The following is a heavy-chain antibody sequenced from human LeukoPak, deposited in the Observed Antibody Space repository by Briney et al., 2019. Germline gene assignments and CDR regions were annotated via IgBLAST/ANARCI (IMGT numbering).Heavy chain of an antibody. D-gene: IGHD2-15*01. CDR3: ARGYCSGGSCASIVGY. J-gene: IGHJ4*02. Sequence: SVKVSCKASGGTFSSYAISWVRQAPGPGLEWMGRIIPILGIANYAQKFQGRVTITADKSTSTAYMELSSLRSEDTAVYYCARGYCSGGSCASIVGYWGQGTLVTVSS. CDR2: IIPILGIA. V-gene: IGHV1-69*04. CDR1: GGTFSSYA.